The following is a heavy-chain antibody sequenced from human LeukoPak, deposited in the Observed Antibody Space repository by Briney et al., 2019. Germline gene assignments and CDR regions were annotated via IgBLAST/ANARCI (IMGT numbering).Heavy chain of an antibody. V-gene: IGHV1-46*01. J-gene: IGHJ6*03. Sequence: ASVKVSCKASGYTFTSYYMHWVRQAPGQGLEWMGIINPSGGGTSYAQKFQGRVTMTRDMSTSTVYTELSSLRSEDTAVYYCARRSGYDEGNYYYYYYMDVWGKGTTVTVSS. CDR3: ARRSGYDEGNYYYYYYMDV. CDR2: INPSGGGT. CDR1: GYTFTSYY. D-gene: IGHD5-12*01.